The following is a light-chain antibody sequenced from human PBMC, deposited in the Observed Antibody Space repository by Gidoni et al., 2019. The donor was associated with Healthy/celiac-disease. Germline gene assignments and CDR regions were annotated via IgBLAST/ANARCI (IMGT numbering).Light chain of an antibody. CDR2: AAS. CDR1: QSISSY. V-gene: IGKV1-39*01. CDR3: QQSYSTLLT. J-gene: IGKJ4*01. Sequence: DIQMTQSPSSLSASVGDRVTITCRASQSISSYLNWYQQKPGKAPKLLIYAASSLQSGVPSRFSGSGSGTDFTLTISSLQPEDFAPYYCQQSYSTLLTFGGXTKVELK.